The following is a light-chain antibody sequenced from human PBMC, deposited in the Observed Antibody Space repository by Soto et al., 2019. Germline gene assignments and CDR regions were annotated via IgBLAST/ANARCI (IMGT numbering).Light chain of an antibody. V-gene: IGLV2-14*01. Sequence: QSVLTHPASVSGSPGQSITSPSTGTSSDIGGYNYVSWYQQHPGKAPKLMIYEVSNRPSGISNRFSGSKSGNTASLTISGLQAEDEADYYCSSYTSSSTLYVFGTGTKV. CDR3: SSYTSSSTLYV. CDR1: SSDIGGYNY. CDR2: EVS. J-gene: IGLJ1*01.